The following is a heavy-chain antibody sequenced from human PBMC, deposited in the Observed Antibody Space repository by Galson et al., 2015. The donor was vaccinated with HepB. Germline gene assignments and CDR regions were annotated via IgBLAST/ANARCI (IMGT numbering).Heavy chain of an antibody. V-gene: IGHV5-51*03. CDR1: GYSFNSYW. D-gene: IGHD3-10*01. CDR2: IYPGDSHT. Sequence: QSGAEVKKPGESLKISCKSSGYSFNSYWIGWVRQMPGKGLEWMGIIYPGDSHTRYSPSFQGQVTISADKSINTAYLHWSSLKASDTAMYYCARRQYDVGSYSPADYWGQGTLVTVSS. J-gene: IGHJ4*02. CDR3: ARRQYDVGSYSPADY.